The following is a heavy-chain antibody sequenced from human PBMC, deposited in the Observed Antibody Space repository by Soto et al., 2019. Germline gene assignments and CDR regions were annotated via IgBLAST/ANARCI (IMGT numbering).Heavy chain of an antibody. D-gene: IGHD2-2*01. Sequence: QVQLVQSGPEVKKPGASVRVSCKASGYTFTMYGISWVRQTPGQGLEWMGWISGSFGSTEYAEKFRDRVNMTTDTSTNTAYMELRSLRSDDTAVYYCGRLPNCSNGKCYGYYFYYWGQGTLVTVSS. CDR2: ISGSFGST. CDR1: GYTFTMYG. V-gene: IGHV1-18*01. J-gene: IGHJ4*02. CDR3: GRLPNCSNGKCYGYYFYY.